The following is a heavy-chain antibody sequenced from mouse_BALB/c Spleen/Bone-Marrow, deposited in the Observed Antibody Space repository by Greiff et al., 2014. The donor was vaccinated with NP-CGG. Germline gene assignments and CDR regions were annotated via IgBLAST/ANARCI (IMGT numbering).Heavy chain of an antibody. CDR1: DYTFTTYW. Sequence: QVQLKESGPDLVRPGSSVKMSCKASDYTFTTYWMHWVKQRPGQGLEWISMIDPSTSETRLNQKFEDRATLIVDKSSNTAYMQLSSLTSEDSAVYYCARRTLAMDYWGQGTSVTVSS. CDR2: IDPSTSET. CDR3: ARRTLAMDY. J-gene: IGHJ4*01. V-gene: IGHV1-52*01.